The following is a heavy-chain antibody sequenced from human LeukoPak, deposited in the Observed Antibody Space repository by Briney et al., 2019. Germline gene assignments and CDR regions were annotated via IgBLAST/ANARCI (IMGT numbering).Heavy chain of an antibody. CDR2: IKPNRGST. Sequence: GASLKLSCTASGFTFTGYCMHWVRQAPGQGLEWVGLIKPNRGSTNYAEKFQGRVTMTRDTSISTAYMELSRLRADDTAVYYCARDSGERGSGSYLIAYWGQGTLVTVSS. J-gene: IGHJ4*02. CDR1: GFTFTGYC. D-gene: IGHD3-10*01. V-gene: IGHV1-2*02. CDR3: ARDSGERGSGSYLIAY.